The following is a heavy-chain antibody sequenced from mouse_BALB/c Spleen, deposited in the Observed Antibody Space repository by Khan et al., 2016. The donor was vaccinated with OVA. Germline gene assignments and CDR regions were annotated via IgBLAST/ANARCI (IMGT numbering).Heavy chain of an antibody. CDR2: IRLKSNNYAT. CDR1: GFTFSNFW. Sequence: EVKLEVSGGGLVQPGGSMKLSCVASGFTFSNFWMTWVRQSPETGLEWVAEIRLKSNNYATHYAESVRGRFTNSRDDSKSRVYLQMNNLRAEDTGMYYCPRGGYYYSDYWGDGTPRTVSS. CDR3: PRGGYYYSDY. D-gene: IGHD2-3*01. V-gene: IGHV6-6*02. J-gene: IGHJ2*01.